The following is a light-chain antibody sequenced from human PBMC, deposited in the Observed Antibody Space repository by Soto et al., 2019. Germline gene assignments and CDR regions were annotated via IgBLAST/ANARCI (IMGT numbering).Light chain of an antibody. CDR3: MQALQAPRT. V-gene: IGKV2-28*01. J-gene: IGKJ1*01. Sequence: DIVMTQSPLSLPVTPGEPASISCRSSQSILHRNGYNYLDWYLQKPAQSPQLLIYLGSNRASGVPDRFSGSGSGTDFTLQISRVEVADVEVYYCMQALQAPRTFGQVTKVEIK. CDR2: LGS. CDR1: QSILHRNGYNY.